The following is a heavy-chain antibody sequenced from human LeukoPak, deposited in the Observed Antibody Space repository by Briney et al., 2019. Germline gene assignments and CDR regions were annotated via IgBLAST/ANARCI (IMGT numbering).Heavy chain of an antibody. Sequence: GASVEVSCKASGYTFTGYYMHWVRQAPGQGLEWMGWINPNSGGTNYAQKFQGRVTMTRDTSISTAYMELSRLRSDDTAVYYCARDFADSSGYLGLNWFDPWGQGTLVTVSS. J-gene: IGHJ5*02. D-gene: IGHD3-22*01. V-gene: IGHV1-2*02. CDR1: GYTFTGYY. CDR3: ARDFADSSGYLGLNWFDP. CDR2: INPNSGGT.